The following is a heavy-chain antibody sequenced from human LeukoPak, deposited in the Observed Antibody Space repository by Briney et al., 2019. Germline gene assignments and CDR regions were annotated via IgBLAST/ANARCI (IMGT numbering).Heavy chain of an antibody. J-gene: IGHJ4*02. CDR2: INPNSGGT. D-gene: IGHD2-15*01. CDR1: GYTFTGYY. CDR3: ARGGVAATGDY. V-gene: IGHV1-2*02. Sequence: ASVKVSCKASGYTFTGYYMHWVRQAPGQGLEWMGWINPNSGGTYYAQKFQGRVTMTRDTSISTAYMELSRLRSDDTAVYYCARGGVAATGDYWGQGTLVTVSS.